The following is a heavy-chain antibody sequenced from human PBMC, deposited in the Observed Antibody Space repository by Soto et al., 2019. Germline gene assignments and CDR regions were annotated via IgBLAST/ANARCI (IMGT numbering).Heavy chain of an antibody. Sequence: QVQLVQSGAEVKKPGASVKVSCKASGYIFTGYYMHWLRQAPGQGLEWMGWFNPNSGGTKYAQKFQGRVTMTNDTSINTAYMELSGLISDDTAVYYCARGYFDSSANYYAGWFGPWGHGTLVTVSS. D-gene: IGHD3-22*01. CDR1: GYIFTGYY. J-gene: IGHJ5*02. V-gene: IGHV1-2*02. CDR2: FNPNSGGT. CDR3: ARGYFDSSANYYAGWFGP.